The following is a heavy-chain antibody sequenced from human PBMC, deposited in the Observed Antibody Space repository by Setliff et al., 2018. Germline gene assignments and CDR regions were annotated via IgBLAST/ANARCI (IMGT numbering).Heavy chain of an antibody. CDR2: IRYDGSNK. D-gene: IGHD3-10*01. Sequence: AGGSLRLSCAASGFTFSSYGMHWVRQAPGKGLEWVVFIRYDGSNKYYADSVKGRLTISRDNSKNTLYLQMNSLRAEDTAVYYCAKVAMNVNYRGPFDYWGQGTLVTVSS. CDR3: AKVAMNVNYRGPFDY. V-gene: IGHV3-30*02. CDR1: GFTFSSYG. J-gene: IGHJ4*02.